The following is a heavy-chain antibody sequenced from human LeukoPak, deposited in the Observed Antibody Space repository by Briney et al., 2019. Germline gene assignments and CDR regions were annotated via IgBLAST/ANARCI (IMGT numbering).Heavy chain of an antibody. CDR1: GFTVSSNY. CDR3: ARVPPVVGAPIDY. CDR2: IYSGGST. J-gene: IGHJ4*02. Sequence: SGGSLRLSCAASGFTVSSNYMSWVPQAPGKGLEWGSVIYSGGSTYYADSVKGRFTISRDNSKNTLYLQMNSLRAEDTAVYYCARVPPVVGAPIDYWGQGTLVTVSP. V-gene: IGHV3-66*01. D-gene: IGHD1-26*01.